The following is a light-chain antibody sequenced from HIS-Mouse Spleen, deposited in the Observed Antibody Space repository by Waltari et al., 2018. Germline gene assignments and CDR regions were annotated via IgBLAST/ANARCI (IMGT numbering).Light chain of an antibody. CDR3: AAWDDSLSGPV. CDR1: SSNIGSNY. CDR2: RNN. V-gene: IGLV1-47*01. J-gene: IGLJ3*02. Sequence: QSVLTQPPSASGTPGQRVTISCSGSSSNIGSNYVYCYQQLPGTAPKLPIYRNNHRPSGVPDRFSGSKSGTSASLAISGLRSEDEADYYCAAWDDSLSGPVFGGGTKLTVL.